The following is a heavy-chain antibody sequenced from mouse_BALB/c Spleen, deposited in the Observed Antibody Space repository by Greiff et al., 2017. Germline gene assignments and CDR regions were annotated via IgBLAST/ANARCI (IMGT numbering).Heavy chain of an antibody. CDR2: FSSGSSTI. CDR3: ARPFGY. CDR1: GFTFSSFG. V-gene: IGHV5-17*02. J-gene: IGHJ2*01. Sequence: EVNVVESGGGLVQPGGSRKLSCAASGFTFSSFGMHWVRQAPEKGLGWVAYFSSGSSTIYYADTVKGRFTISRDNPKNTLFLQMASLRSEDSARYYCARPFGYRGQGTTLTVSS.